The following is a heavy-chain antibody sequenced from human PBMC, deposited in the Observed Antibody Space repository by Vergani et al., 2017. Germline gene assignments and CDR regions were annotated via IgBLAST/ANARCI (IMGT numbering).Heavy chain of an antibody. J-gene: IGHJ4*02. CDR2: IHAGNGDT. V-gene: IGHV1-3*01. Sequence: QVQLVQSGAEVKKPGASVKVSCKDSGYTFTSYAIHWVRQAPGQSLEWMGWIHAGNGDTKYSQKVQGRVTITRDTSASTSYMELSSLTSEDTAIYYCARDEDVWGQGTLVTVSS. CDR3: ARDEDV. CDR1: GYTFTSYA.